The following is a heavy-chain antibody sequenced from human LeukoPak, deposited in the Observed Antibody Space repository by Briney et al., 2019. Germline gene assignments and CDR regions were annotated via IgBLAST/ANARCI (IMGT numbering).Heavy chain of an antibody. CDR3: AREGGGDTAMVDAFDI. V-gene: IGHV1-24*01. CDR2: FDPEDGET. J-gene: IGHJ3*02. CDR1: GYTLTELS. Sequence: ASVKVSCKVSGYTLTELSMHWVRQAPGKGLKWMGGFDPEDGETIYAQKFQGRVTMTRDTSISTAYMELSRLRSDDTAVYYCAREGGGDTAMVDAFDIWGQGTMVTVSS. D-gene: IGHD5-18*01.